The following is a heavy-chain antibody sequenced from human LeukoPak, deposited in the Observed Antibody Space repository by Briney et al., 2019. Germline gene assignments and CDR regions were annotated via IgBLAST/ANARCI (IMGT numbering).Heavy chain of an antibody. D-gene: IGHD4-23*01. Sequence: GGSLRLSCAASGFTVSSNYMSWVRQAPGKGLEWVSVIYSGGSTYYADSVKGRFTISRDNSKNTLYLQMNSLRAEDTAVDYCARDQGSNYGGNGVDYWGQGTLVTVSS. J-gene: IGHJ4*02. V-gene: IGHV3-66*02. CDR2: IYSGGST. CDR1: GFTVSSNY. CDR3: ARDQGSNYGGNGVDY.